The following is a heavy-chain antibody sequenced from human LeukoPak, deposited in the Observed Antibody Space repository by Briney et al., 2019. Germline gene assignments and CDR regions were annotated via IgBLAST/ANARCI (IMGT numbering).Heavy chain of an antibody. J-gene: IGHJ5*02. CDR1: GFTFSSYG. CDR2: ISSNGANT. V-gene: IGHV3-64*01. CDR3: ASGLEGYFDP. Sequence: GGSLRLSGAASGFTFSSYGMHWVRLAPGKGLEYVSAISSNGANTFYTNSVKGRFTISRDNSKNPLYPQMGSLKPEDMTVYYCASGLEGYFDPWGQGTLVTVS. D-gene: IGHD3/OR15-3a*01.